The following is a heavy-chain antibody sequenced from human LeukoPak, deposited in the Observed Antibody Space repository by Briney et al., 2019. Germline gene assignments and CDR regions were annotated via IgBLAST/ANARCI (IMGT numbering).Heavy chain of an antibody. D-gene: IGHD3-9*01. CDR2: IRYDGSNK. CDR3: ANGRSYYDILTGHTCDYYGMDV. V-gene: IGHV3-30*02. J-gene: IGHJ6*02. CDR1: GFTLSSYG. Sequence: GGSQRLSCAASGFTLSSYGMHWVRQAPGKGLEWLAFIRYDGSNKYYADSVKGRFTISRDNSKNTLYLQMNSLRAEDTAVYYCANGRSYYDILTGHTCDYYGMDVWAQGTTVTVSS.